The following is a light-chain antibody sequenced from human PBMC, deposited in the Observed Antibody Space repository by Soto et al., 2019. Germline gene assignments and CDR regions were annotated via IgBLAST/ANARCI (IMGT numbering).Light chain of an antibody. J-gene: IGKJ1*01. CDR2: WAS. V-gene: IGKV4-1*01. CDR3: QQYYNIPKT. Sequence: DMVRTPSPVALSVSLGGRASIHCKSSQRVFYSSNNENYLVGYQQKPGHPPKLLIYWASKREAGVPDRFSGSGSGTDFTLTISSLQAEDVAVYYCQQYYNIPKTFGQGTKVDIK. CDR1: QRVFYSSNNENY.